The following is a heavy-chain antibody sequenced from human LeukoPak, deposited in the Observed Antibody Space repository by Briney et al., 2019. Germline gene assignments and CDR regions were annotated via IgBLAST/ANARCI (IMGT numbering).Heavy chain of an antibody. CDR2: FFYSGST. J-gene: IGHJ2*01. D-gene: IGHD4-17*01. Sequence: SETLSLTCTVSGDSISSHYWSWIRQPPGKGLEWIAYFFYSGSTNYNPSLWGRVTISLDTSKNQFSLNLSSVTAADTAVYYCARGGAHGDYTTYWYFDLWGRGTLVTVSS. CDR3: ARGGAHGDYTTYWYFDL. CDR1: GDSISSHY. V-gene: IGHV4-59*11.